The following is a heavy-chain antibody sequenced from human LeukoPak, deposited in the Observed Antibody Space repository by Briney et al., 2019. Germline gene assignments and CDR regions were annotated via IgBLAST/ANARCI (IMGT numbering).Heavy chain of an antibody. CDR1: GGSFSGYY. Sequence: SETLSLTCAVYGGSFSGYYWSWIRQPPGKGLEWIGEINHSGSTNYNPSLKSRVTISVGTSKNQFSLKLSSVTAADTAVYYCATQKQQLAYFDYWGQGTLVTVSS. V-gene: IGHV4-34*01. J-gene: IGHJ4*02. D-gene: IGHD6-13*01. CDR2: INHSGST. CDR3: ATQKQQLAYFDY.